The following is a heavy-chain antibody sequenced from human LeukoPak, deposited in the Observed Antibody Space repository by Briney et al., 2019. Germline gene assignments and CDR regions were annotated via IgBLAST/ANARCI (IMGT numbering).Heavy chain of an antibody. J-gene: IGHJ3*02. CDR3: ARLDAYYDFWSGYYPDDAFDI. CDR1: GGTFSSYA. D-gene: IGHD3-3*01. CDR2: IIPIFGTA. V-gene: IGHV1-69*05. Sequence: SVKVSCKASGGTFSSYAISWVRQAPGQGLEWMGTIIPIFGTANYAQKFQGRVTITTDESTSTAYMELSSLRSEDTAVYYCARLDAYYDFWSGYYPDDAFDIWGQGTIVTVSS.